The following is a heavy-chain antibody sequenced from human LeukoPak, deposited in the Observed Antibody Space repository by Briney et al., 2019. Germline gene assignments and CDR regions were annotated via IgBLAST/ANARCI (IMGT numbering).Heavy chain of an antibody. Sequence: GGSLRLSCAAFGFTFSSYSMNWVRQAPGKGLEWVSSISSSSSYIYYADSVKGRFTISRDNAKNSLYLQMNSLRAEDTAVYYCARESLWFGELLGGWGQGTLVTVSS. J-gene: IGHJ4*02. CDR2: ISSSSSYI. D-gene: IGHD3-10*01. CDR1: GFTFSSYS. V-gene: IGHV3-21*01. CDR3: ARESLWFGELLGG.